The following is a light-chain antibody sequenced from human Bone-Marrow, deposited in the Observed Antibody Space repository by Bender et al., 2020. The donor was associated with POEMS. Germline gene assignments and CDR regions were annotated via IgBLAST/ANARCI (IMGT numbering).Light chain of an antibody. Sequence: QPVLTQPPSASGTPGQRFPISCSGTNSNIGTNAVNRYQQFPGTAPKLPIYSDNQRPSGVPDRFYAFKSGTSASLAISGLQSEDGADYYCAAWDAGLSGGVFGGGTKLTVL. J-gene: IGLJ3*02. CDR1: NSNIGTNA. V-gene: IGLV1-44*01. CDR3: AAWDAGLSGGV. CDR2: SDN.